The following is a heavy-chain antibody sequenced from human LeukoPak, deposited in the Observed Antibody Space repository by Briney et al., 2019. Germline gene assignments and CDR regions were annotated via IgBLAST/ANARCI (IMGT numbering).Heavy chain of an antibody. Sequence: GGSLRLSCAASGFTFSSYGMSWVRQAPGKGLEWVSAISGSGGSTYYADSVKGRFTISRDNSKNTPYLQMNSLRAEDTAVYYCAKDLRVVVPAATEYWGQGTLVTVSS. CDR1: GFTFSSYG. J-gene: IGHJ4*02. V-gene: IGHV3-23*01. D-gene: IGHD2-2*01. CDR3: AKDLRVVVPAATEY. CDR2: ISGSGGST.